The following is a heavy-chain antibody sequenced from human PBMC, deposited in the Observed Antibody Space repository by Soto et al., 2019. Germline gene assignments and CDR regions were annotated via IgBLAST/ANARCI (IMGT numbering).Heavy chain of an antibody. CDR3: ASPYYDFWSGYPDDAFDI. D-gene: IGHD3-3*01. Sequence: SVKVSCKASGGTFSSYAISWVRQAPGQGLEWMGGIIPIFGTANYAQKFQGRVTITADESTSTAYMELSSLRSEDTAVYYCASPYYDFWSGYPDDAFDIWGQGTMVTVSS. CDR1: GGTFSSYA. V-gene: IGHV1-69*13. J-gene: IGHJ3*02. CDR2: IIPIFGTA.